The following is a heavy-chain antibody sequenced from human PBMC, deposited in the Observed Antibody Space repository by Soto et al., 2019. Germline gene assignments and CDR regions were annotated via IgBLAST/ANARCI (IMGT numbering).Heavy chain of an antibody. J-gene: IGHJ4*02. CDR2: IWYDGSHK. V-gene: IGHV3-33*01. Sequence: QVQLVESGGGVVQPERSLRLSCAASRFTFSNYHMHWVRQAPGKGLEWVALIWYDGSHKSYADSVKGRFIISRDNSKNTLYLQMNSLRAEDSAVYYCATEGGYTLGEFDYWGQGTLVTVSS. CDR1: RFTFSNYH. CDR3: ATEGGYTLGEFDY. D-gene: IGHD6-25*01.